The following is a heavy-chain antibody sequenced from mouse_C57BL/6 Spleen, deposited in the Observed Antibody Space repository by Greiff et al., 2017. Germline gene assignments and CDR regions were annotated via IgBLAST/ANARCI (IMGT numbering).Heavy chain of an antibody. CDR3: ARRNLRYYFDY. CDR2: IHPNSGST. J-gene: IGHJ2*01. Sequence: QLQQPGAELVKPGASVKLSCKASGYTFTSYWMHWVKQRPGQGLEWIGMIHPNSGSTNYNEKFKSKATLTVDKSSSTAYMQLSSLTSEDSAVYYCARRNLRYYFDYWGQGTTLTVSS. CDR1: GYTFTSYW. D-gene: IGHD5-1*01. V-gene: IGHV1-64*01.